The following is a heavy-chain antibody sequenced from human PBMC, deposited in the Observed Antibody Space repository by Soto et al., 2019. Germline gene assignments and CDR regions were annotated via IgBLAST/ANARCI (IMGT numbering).Heavy chain of an antibody. CDR1: GFTFSSYG. CDR3: AKELQRGQLAVGY. J-gene: IGHJ4*02. Sequence: PGGSLRLSCAASGFTFSSYGMHWVRQAPGKGLEWVAVISYDGSNKYYADSVKGRFTISRDNSKNTLYLQMNSLRAEDTAVYYCAKELQRGQLAVGYWGQGTLVTVSS. D-gene: IGHD6-13*01. V-gene: IGHV3-30*18. CDR2: ISYDGSNK.